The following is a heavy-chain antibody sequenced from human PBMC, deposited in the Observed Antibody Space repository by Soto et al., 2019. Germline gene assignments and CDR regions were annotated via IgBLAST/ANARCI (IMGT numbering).Heavy chain of an antibody. Sequence: GGSLRLACAASGFTFSSYSMNWVRQAPGKGLEWVSSISSSSSYIYYADSVKGRFTISRDNAKNSLYLQMNSLRAGDTAVYYCAKDRYVLRLLEWLFFDYWGQATLVTVSS. J-gene: IGHJ4*02. V-gene: IGHV3-21*04. CDR2: ISSSSSYI. CDR1: GFTFSSYS. D-gene: IGHD3-3*01. CDR3: AKDRYVLRLLEWLFFDY.